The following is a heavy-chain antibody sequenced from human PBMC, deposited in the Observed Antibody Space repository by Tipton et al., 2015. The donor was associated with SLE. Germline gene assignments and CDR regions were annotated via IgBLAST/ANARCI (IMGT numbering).Heavy chain of an antibody. CDR1: DGSISDYY. CDR2: MYASGST. CDR3: ARNWNNWFDP. D-gene: IGHD1-1*01. J-gene: IGHJ5*02. Sequence: LRLSCTVSDGSISDYYWTWIRQPAGEGLEWIGRMYASGSTNYNPSLRSRAAMSVDASKSHFSLKLTSVTAADTAVYYCARNWNNWFDPWGQGTLVTVSS. V-gene: IGHV4-4*07.